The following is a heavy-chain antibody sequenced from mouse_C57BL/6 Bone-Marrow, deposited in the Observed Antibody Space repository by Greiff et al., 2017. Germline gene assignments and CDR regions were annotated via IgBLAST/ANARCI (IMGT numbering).Heavy chain of an antibody. V-gene: IGHV5-12*01. J-gene: IGHJ2*01. CDR1: GFTFSDYY. CDR3: ARHVDDYALDY. D-gene: IGHD2-4*01. Sequence: EVKLMESGGGLVQPGGSLKLSCAASGFTFSDYYMYWVRQTPEKRLEWVAYISNGGGSTYYPDTVKGRFTISRDNAKDTLYLQMSRLKSEDTAMYYCARHVDDYALDYWGQGTTLTVSS. CDR2: ISNGGGST.